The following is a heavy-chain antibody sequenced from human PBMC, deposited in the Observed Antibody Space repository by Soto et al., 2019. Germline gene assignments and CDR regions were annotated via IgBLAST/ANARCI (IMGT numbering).Heavy chain of an antibody. D-gene: IGHD2-21*01. CDR3: ARAKAVVIAALDI. V-gene: IGHV3-23*01. Sequence: LRLSCKASGFMFNNSAMTWVRQAPGQGLQWVASVSDNGGSRGGTYYADSVKGRFTISRDNSKNTLYLQLDSLTGADTAVYYCARAKAVVIAALDIWGQGTMVTVSS. J-gene: IGHJ3*02. CDR1: GFMFNNSA. CDR2: VSDNGGSRGGT.